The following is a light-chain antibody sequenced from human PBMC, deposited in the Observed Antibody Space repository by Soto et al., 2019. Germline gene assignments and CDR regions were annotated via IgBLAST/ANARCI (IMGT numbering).Light chain of an antibody. J-gene: IGKJ5*01. Sequence: QLTQSPSSLSASVGDRVTISCRASQDISTLFAWYQKKPGKAPRLQISAASTLQIGVPSRFSGSGSGTEVTLSIRSLQPEDFATYYCQQLSSYPITFGQGTRLEIK. CDR1: QDISTL. V-gene: IGKV1-9*01. CDR2: AAS. CDR3: QQLSSYPIT.